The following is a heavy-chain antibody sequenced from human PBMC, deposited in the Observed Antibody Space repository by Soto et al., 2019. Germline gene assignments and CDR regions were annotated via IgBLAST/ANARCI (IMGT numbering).Heavy chain of an antibody. Sequence: GGSLRLSCAASGFTFSSYSMNWVRQAPGKGLEWVSYISSSSSTIYYADSVKGRFTISRDNAKNSLYLQMNSLRAEDTAVYYCARAPSRHCTNGLCAPGGAFDIGAKGKMVTVSS. CDR3: ARAPSRHCTNGLCAPGGAFDI. V-gene: IGHV3-48*01. J-gene: IGHJ3*02. CDR1: GFTFSSYS. D-gene: IGHD2-8*01. CDR2: ISSSSSTI.